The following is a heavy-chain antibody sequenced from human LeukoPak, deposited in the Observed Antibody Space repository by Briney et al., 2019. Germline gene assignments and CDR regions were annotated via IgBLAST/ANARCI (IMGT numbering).Heavy chain of an antibody. D-gene: IGHD1-26*01. CDR1: GFTFSNSA. CDR3: ARETTIVGATYFDY. J-gene: IGHJ4*02. V-gene: IGHV3-23*01. Sequence: GGSLRLSCAASGFTFSNSAMSWVRQAPGKGLEWVSTLSGSGITTYYADSVKGRFTISRDNSKNTLYLQMNSLRAEDTAVYYCARETTIVGATYFDYWGQGTLVTVSS. CDR2: LSGSGITT.